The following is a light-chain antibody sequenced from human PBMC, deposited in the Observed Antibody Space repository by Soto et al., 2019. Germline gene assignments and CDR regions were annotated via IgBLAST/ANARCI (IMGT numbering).Light chain of an antibody. CDR2: GAS. CDR1: QSVSSNY. Sequence: IVLTQSPDTLSLSPGERATLSCRASQSVSSNYLAWYQQKPGQAPRLLIYGASTRATGIPDRFSGSGSGTDFTLTISRLEPEDFAVYYCQQYGSSSYTFGQGTK. J-gene: IGKJ2*01. V-gene: IGKV3-20*01. CDR3: QQYGSSSYT.